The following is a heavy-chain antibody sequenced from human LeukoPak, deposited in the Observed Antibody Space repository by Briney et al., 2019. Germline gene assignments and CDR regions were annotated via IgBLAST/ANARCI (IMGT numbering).Heavy chain of an antibody. CDR1: GGSISSYY. J-gene: IGHJ6*03. D-gene: IGHD5-12*01. CDR2: IYYSGST. Sequence: SETLSLTCTVSGGSISSYYWSWIRQPPGKGLEWIGYIYYSGSTNYNPSLKSRVTISVKTSKNQFSLKLSSVTAADTAVYYCARVVATTLYYYYMDVWGKGTTVTVSS. CDR3: ARVVATTLYYYYMDV. V-gene: IGHV4-59*12.